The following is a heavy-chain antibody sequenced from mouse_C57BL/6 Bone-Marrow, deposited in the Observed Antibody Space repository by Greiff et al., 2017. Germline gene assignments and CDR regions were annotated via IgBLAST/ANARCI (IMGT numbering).Heavy chain of an antibody. CDR3: AREELGRGWFAY. Sequence: EVKLMESVAELVRPGASVKLSCTASGFNIKNTYMHWVKQRPEQGLEWIGRIDPANGNTKYAPKFQGKATITADNSSNTAYLQLSSLTSGYTAIYYCAREELGRGWFAYWGQGTLVTVSA. D-gene: IGHD4-1*01. V-gene: IGHV14-3*01. J-gene: IGHJ3*01. CDR2: IDPANGNT. CDR1: GFNIKNTY.